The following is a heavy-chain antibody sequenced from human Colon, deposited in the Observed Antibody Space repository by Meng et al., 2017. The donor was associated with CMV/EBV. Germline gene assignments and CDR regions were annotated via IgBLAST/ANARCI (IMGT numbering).Heavy chain of an antibody. J-gene: IGHJ4*02. Sequence: GESLKISCVTSGFTFSQYDLSWVRQAPGKGLEWIAHSGFRGGNLFYADPVKGRFPVSRDTSSSTLSLQMNSLKGEDTAVYYCERVVATSRLGVFNSWGQGTRVTVSS. CDR1: GFTFSQYD. CDR3: ERVVATSRLGVFNS. D-gene: IGHD5-12*01. V-gene: IGHV3-23*01. CDR2: SGFRGGNL.